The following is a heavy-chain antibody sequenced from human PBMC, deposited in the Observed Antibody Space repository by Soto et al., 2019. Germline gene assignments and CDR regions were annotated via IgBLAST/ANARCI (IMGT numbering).Heavy chain of an antibody. CDR1: GFTLSGYV. V-gene: IGHV3-23*01. J-gene: IGHJ4*02. Sequence: EVQLLESGGGLVQPGGSLRLSCAASGFTLSGYVMSWVRQAPGKGLEWVSDISGSGDHIFYADSVKGRFTISRDNSKNTLYLQMNSLRAEDTAVYYCATRSEPFDHWGQGTLVTVSS. CDR2: ISGSGDHI. CDR3: ATRSEPFDH.